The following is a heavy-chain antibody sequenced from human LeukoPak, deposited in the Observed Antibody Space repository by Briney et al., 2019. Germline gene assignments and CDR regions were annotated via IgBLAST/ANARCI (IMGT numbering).Heavy chain of an antibody. CDR2: ISGSGGST. CDR1: GFTFSSYA. D-gene: IGHD6-19*01. Sequence: HPGGSLRLSCAASGFTFSSYAMSWVRQAPGKGLEWVSAISGSGGSTYYADSVKGRFTISRDNSKNTLYLQMNSLRVEDTAIYYCAKAGSFGSGWYFFDSWGQGTLVTVSS. J-gene: IGHJ4*02. V-gene: IGHV3-23*01. CDR3: AKAGSFGSGWYFFDS.